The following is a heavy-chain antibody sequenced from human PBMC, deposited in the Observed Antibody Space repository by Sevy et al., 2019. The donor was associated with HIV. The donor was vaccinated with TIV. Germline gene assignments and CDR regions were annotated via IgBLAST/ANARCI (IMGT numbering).Heavy chain of an antibody. CDR3: VNSWGMFVGSSWIYYYYGMDV. CDR2: ISDDGSEK. V-gene: IGHV3-30*18. Sequence: GGSLRLSCAASGFSFRRFGMHWVRQAPGKGLEWVALISDDGSEKNYGDSIKGRFTISRDNSRDTVYLQMNSLRAEDTGIYYCVNSWGMFVGSSWIYYYYGMDVWGQGTTVTVSS. D-gene: IGHD6-13*01. CDR1: GFSFRRFG. J-gene: IGHJ6*02.